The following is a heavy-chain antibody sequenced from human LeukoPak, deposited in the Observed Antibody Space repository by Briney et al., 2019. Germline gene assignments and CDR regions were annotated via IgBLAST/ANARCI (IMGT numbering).Heavy chain of an antibody. CDR2: ISYDGSNK. V-gene: IGHV3-30-3*01. D-gene: IGHD3-10*01. CDR1: GFTFSSYA. J-gene: IGHJ4*02. Sequence: GGSLRLSCAASGFTFSSYAMHWVRQAPGKGLEWVAVISYDGSNKYYADSVKGRFTISRDNSKNTLYLQMNSLRAEDTAVYYCASLLQTEFGGYRPFDYWGQGTLVTVSS. CDR3: ASLLQTEFGGYRPFDY.